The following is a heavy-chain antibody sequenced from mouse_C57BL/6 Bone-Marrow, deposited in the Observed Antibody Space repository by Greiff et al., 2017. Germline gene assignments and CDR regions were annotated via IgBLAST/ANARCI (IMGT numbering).Heavy chain of an antibody. J-gene: IGHJ1*03. V-gene: IGHV1-59*01. D-gene: IGHD1-1*01. CDR3: ARGDYYGSSYRYFDV. CDR2: IDPSDSYT. Sequence: QVQLQQPGAELVRPGTSVKLSCKASGYTFTSYWMHWVKQRPGQGLKWIGVIDPSDSYTNYNQKFKGKATLTVDTSSSTAYMQLSSLTSEDSAVYYCARGDYYGSSYRYFDVWGTGTTVTVSS. CDR1: GYTFTSYW.